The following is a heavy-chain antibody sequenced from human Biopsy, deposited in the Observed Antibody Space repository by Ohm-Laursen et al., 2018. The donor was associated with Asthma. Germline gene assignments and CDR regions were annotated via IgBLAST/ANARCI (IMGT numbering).Heavy chain of an antibody. CDR2: ISPSRNT. D-gene: IGHD4-17*01. V-gene: IGHV4-30-2*01. Sequence: SQTLSLTCTVSGGSISSGDYSWSWIRQPPGKGLEWIGFISPSRNTYYSPSLKSRLTISVDRSKNQFSLRLRSVTAADTAMYYCARDYGDHVWRAFDIWGQGTMVIVSS. CDR3: ARDYGDHVWRAFDI. CDR1: GGSISSGDYS. J-gene: IGHJ3*02.